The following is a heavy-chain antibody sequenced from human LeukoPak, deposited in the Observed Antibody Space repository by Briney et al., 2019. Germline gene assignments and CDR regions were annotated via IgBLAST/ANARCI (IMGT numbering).Heavy chain of an antibody. D-gene: IGHD1-26*01. CDR1: GFTFSDYY. CDR2: ISSSGSTI. J-gene: IGHJ4*02. CDR3: AKGIHSGSYYDPVGY. Sequence: GGSLRLSCAASGFTFSDYYMSWIRQAPGKGLEWVSYISSSGSTIYYADSVKGRFTISRDNAKNSLYLQMNSLRAEDTAVYYCAKGIHSGSYYDPVGYWGQGTLVTVSS. V-gene: IGHV3-11*01.